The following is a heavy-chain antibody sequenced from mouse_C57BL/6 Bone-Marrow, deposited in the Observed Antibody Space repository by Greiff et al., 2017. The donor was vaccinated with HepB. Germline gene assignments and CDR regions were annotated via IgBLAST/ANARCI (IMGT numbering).Heavy chain of an antibody. D-gene: IGHD4-1*01. V-gene: IGHV5-17*01. Sequence: EVQLQESGGGLVKPGGSLKLSCAASGFTFSDYGMHWVRQAPEKGLEWVAYISSGSSTIYYADTVKGRFTISRDNAKNTLFLQMTSLRSEDTAMYYCARPVLGTVAYWGQGTLVTVSA. CDR2: ISSGSSTI. CDR3: ARPVLGTVAY. J-gene: IGHJ3*01. CDR1: GFTFSDYG.